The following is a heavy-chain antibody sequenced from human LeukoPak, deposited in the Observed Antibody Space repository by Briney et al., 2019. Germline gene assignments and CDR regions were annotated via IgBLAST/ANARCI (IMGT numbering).Heavy chain of an antibody. J-gene: IGHJ4*02. CDR1: GYTFTGYY. CDR2: INPNSGGT. CDR3: ARGGRKGYYYGSGSRNSFDY. D-gene: IGHD3-10*01. V-gene: IGHV1-2*02. Sequence: ASVKVSCKASGYTFTGYYMHWVRQAPGQGLEWMGWINPNSGGTNYAQKFQGRVTMTRDTSISTAYMELSRLRSDDTAVYYCARGGRKGYYYGSGSRNSFDYWCQGTLVTVSS.